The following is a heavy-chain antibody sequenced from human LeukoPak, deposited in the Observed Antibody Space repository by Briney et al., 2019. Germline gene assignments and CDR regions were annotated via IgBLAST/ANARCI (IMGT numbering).Heavy chain of an antibody. Sequence: PSETLSLTCAVYGGSFSGYYWSWIRQPPGKGLEWIGEINHSGSTNYNPSLKSRVTISVDTSKNLFSLKLSSVTAADTAVYYCARGQMVRGPPSWFDPWGQGTLVTVSS. J-gene: IGHJ5*02. V-gene: IGHV4-34*01. CDR2: INHSGST. D-gene: IGHD3-10*01. CDR3: ARGQMVRGPPSWFDP. CDR1: GGSFSGYY.